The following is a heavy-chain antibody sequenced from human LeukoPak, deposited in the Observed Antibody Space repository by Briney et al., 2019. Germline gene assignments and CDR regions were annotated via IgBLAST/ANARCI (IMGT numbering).Heavy chain of an antibody. CDR3: ARRGYYDYSGFDY. J-gene: IGHJ4*02. V-gene: IGHV3-21*01. D-gene: IGHD3-22*01. Sequence: SVKGRFTISRDNAKKSLYLQMKSLRAEDTAIYYCARRGYYDYSGFDYWGQGTLVTVSS.